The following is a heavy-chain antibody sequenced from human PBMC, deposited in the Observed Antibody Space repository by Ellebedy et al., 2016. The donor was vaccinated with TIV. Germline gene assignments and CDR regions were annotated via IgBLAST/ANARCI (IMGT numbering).Heavy chain of an antibody. V-gene: IGHV1-18*04. Sequence: AASVKVSCKASGHTFTSDGFGWVRQAPGQGLEWMGWINTYNGNTNYAQSFQGRVTMTTDTSTNTAYLDLRSLRPDDTAVYYCARGITGPVDLGYWGQGTLVIVSS. CDR1: GHTFTSDG. CDR2: INTYNGNT. CDR3: ARGITGPVDLGY. D-gene: IGHD1-1*01. J-gene: IGHJ4*02.